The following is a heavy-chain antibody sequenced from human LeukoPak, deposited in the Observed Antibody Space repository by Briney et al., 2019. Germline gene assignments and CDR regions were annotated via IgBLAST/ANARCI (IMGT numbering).Heavy chain of an antibody. CDR1: GASISSNSYY. J-gene: IGHJ4*02. Sequence: SETLSLTCTVSGASISSNSYYWGWIRQPPGKGLEWIGSIYYSGSTYYNPSLKSRVTISVDTSKNQFSLKLSSVTAADTAVYYCARRGYSSGWYTLPRSPFDYWGQGTLVTVSS. CDR3: ARRGYSSGWYTLPRSPFDY. CDR2: IYYSGST. D-gene: IGHD6-19*01. V-gene: IGHV4-39*07.